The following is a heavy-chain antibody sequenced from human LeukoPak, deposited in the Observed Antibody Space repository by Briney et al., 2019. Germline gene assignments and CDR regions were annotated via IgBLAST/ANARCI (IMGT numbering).Heavy chain of an antibody. CDR1: GYTFTSYD. D-gene: IGHD3-16*02. Sequence: SVKVSCKASGYTFTSYDINWVRQATGQGLEWMGRIIPILGIANYAQKFQGRVTITADKSTSTAYMELSSLRSEDTAVYYCARGEDYDYVWGSYRYTFFDYWGQGTLVTVSS. V-gene: IGHV1-69*04. J-gene: IGHJ4*02. CDR3: ARGEDYDYVWGSYRYTFFDY. CDR2: IIPILGIA.